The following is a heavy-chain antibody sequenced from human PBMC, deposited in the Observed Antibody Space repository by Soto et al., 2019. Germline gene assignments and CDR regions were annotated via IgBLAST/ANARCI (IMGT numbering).Heavy chain of an antibody. V-gene: IGHV1-69*01. Sequence: QVQLVQSGAEVKKPGPSVQVYCKASVGTFSSYGLTWVRQAPVQGLEWMGGIIPIVGTTNYAQKFQGRVTITADESTSTAYMELRSLRSEDTAVYYCARELGYNYRVYDGMVVWGQGTRVTGSS. J-gene: IGHJ6*02. CDR3: ARELGYNYRVYDGMVV. CDR2: IIPIVGTT. CDR1: VGTFSSYG. D-gene: IGHD5-18*01.